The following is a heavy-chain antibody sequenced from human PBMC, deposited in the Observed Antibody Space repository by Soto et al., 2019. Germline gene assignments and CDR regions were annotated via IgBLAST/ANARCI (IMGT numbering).Heavy chain of an antibody. Sequence: AWGFLRVSCGASGFTFCSYRMSRVRQAPGKGLEWVSFISHTGVNTDYADSVKGRFTISRDNSKNTLYLQMNSLRADDTAVYYCAKDLSSWGTDKKNWFDPWGQGTLVTVSS. CDR3: AKDLSSWGTDKKNWFDP. CDR1: GFTFCSYR. D-gene: IGHD6-13*01. CDR2: ISHTGVNT. J-gene: IGHJ5*02. V-gene: IGHV3-23*01.